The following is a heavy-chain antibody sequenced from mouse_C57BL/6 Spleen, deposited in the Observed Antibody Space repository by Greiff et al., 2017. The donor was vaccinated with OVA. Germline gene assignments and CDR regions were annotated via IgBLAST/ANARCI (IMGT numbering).Heavy chain of an antibody. D-gene: IGHD4-1*01. Sequence: VQLQQSGAELVRPGASVTLSCKASGYTFTDYEMHWVKQTPVHGLEWIGAIDPETGGTAYNQKFKSKATLTVDKSSSTAYMQLSSLTSEDSAVYYCARRDWDGDFDYWGQGTTLTVSS. CDR3: ARRDWDGDFDY. V-gene: IGHV1-15*01. CDR2: IDPETGGT. CDR1: GYTFTDYE. J-gene: IGHJ2*01.